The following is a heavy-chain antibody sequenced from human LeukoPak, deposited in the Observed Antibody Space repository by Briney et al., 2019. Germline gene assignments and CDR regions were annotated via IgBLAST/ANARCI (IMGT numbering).Heavy chain of an antibody. D-gene: IGHD6-19*01. J-gene: IGHJ5*02. CDR3: AIKGGSGWYWFDP. CDR1: GGTXSSYA. V-gene: IGHV1-69*01. CDR2: IIPIFGTA. Sequence: SVKVSCKASGGTXSSYAISWVRQAPGQGLEWMGGIIPIFGTANYAQKFQGRVTITADESTSTAYMELSSLRSEDTAVYYCAIKGGSGWYWFDPWGQGTLVTVSS.